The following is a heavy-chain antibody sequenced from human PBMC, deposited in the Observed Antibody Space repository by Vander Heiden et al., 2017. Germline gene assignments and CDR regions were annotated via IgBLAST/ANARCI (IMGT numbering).Heavy chain of an antibody. Sequence: QVQLQESGPGLVRPSETLSLTCTVSGGSVSSDSYYWSWIRQPPGKGLEWIGYIFYSGSTKYNPSLKSRVTISEDTSKNQFSLKLSSVTAADTAVYYCARVTRDYGDRDYFDNWGQGTLVTVSA. CDR3: ARVTRDYGDRDYFDN. CDR1: GGSVSSDSYY. CDR2: IFYSGST. D-gene: IGHD4-17*01. J-gene: IGHJ4*02. V-gene: IGHV4-61*01.